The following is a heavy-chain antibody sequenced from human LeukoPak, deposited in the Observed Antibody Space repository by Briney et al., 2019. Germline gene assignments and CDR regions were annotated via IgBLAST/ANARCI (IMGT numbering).Heavy chain of an antibody. J-gene: IGHJ4*02. CDR1: GFTFSSYS. CDR2: ISSSSSYI. CDR3: ARAKSSGWYGALGY. D-gene: IGHD6-19*01. V-gene: IGHV3-21*01. Sequence: GGSLRLSCAASGFTFSSYSMNWVRQAPGKRLEWVSSISSSSSYIYYADSVKGRFTISRDNAKNSLYLQMNSLRAEDTAVYYCARAKSSGWYGALGYWGQGTLVTVSS.